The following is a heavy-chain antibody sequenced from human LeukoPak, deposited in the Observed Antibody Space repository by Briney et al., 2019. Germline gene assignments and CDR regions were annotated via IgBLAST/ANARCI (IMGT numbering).Heavy chain of an antibody. CDR2: ISGSGGST. Sequence: GGSLTLSCAASGFTFSSYGMSWLRQAPGKGLECVSYISGSGGSTNHADSVKGRFTISRDNSKNTLYLQMNTLRAEDTAVYYGAKVGTAYSDNYFDYGRRGTLVTVSS. CDR3: AKVGTAYSDNYFDY. D-gene: IGHD3-16*01. CDR1: GFTFSSYG. J-gene: IGHJ4*02. V-gene: IGHV3-23*01.